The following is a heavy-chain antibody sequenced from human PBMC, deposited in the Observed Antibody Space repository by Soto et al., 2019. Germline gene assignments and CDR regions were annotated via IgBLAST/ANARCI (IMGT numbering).Heavy chain of an antibody. CDR3: ARDRPTYYYDSSGPRYFDL. Sequence: EVQLVESGGGLVKPGGSLRLSCAASVFTFSSYSMNWVRQAPGKGLEWVSSISSSSNYIYYADSVKGRFTISRDNAKNSLYPQMNSLRAEDKAVYYCARDRPTYYYDSSGPRYFDLWGRGTLVTVSS. CDR2: ISSSSNYI. J-gene: IGHJ2*01. D-gene: IGHD3-22*01. V-gene: IGHV3-21*01. CDR1: VFTFSSYS.